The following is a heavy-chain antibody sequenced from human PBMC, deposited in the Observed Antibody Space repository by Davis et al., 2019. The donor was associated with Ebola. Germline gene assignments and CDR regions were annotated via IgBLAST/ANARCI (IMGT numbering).Heavy chain of an antibody. CDR1: GGTFSSYA. J-gene: IGHJ4*02. CDR2: IIPIFGTA. CDR3: ARVAAAAAVGDY. Sequence: SVKVSCKASGGTFSSYAISWVRQAPGQGLEWMGGIIPIFGTANYAQKFQGRVTITADKSTSTAYMELSSLRSEDTAVYYCARVAAAAAVGDYWGQGTLVTVSS. V-gene: IGHV1-69*06. D-gene: IGHD6-13*01.